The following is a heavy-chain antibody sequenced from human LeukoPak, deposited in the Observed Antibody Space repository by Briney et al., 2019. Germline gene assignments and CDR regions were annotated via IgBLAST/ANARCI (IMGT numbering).Heavy chain of an antibody. CDR3: ARDLQYVGAFDI. V-gene: IGHV4-61*02. J-gene: IGHJ3*02. CDR1: GGSITSGSYY. Sequence: SETLSLTCTVSGGSITSGSYYWSWIRQPAGKGLEWIGRIYTSGSTNYNPSLKSRVTISVDTSKNQFSLKLTSETAADTAVYYCARDLQYVGAFDIWGQGQWSPSLQ. D-gene: IGHD3-16*01. CDR2: IYTSGST.